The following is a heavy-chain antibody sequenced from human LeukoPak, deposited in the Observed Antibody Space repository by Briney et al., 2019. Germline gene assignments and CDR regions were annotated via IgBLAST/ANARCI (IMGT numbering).Heavy chain of an antibody. J-gene: IGHJ4*02. Sequence: PGGSLRLSCAASGLTFSSYSMNWVRQAPGKGLEWVSSISSSSSYIYCADSVKGRFTISRDNAKNSLYLQMNSLRAEDTAVYYCARFIAAADYWGQGTLVTVSS. CDR2: ISSSSSYI. CDR3: ARFIAAADY. V-gene: IGHV3-21*01. D-gene: IGHD6-13*01. CDR1: GLTFSSYS.